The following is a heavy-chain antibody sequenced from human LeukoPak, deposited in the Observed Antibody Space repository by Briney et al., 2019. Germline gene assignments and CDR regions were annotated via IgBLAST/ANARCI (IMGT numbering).Heavy chain of an antibody. J-gene: IGHJ4*02. CDR1: GFTFSSYA. Sequence: GGSLRLSCAASGFTFSSYAMSWVRQSPGKGLEWVSAISGSGGNTYSADSVKGRCTISRGNSKKTLFLHMNSLRAEDTAVYYCARGMSATSGYLELEYWGQGTLVTVST. CDR2: ISGSGGNT. CDR3: ARGMSATSGYLELEY. V-gene: IGHV3-23*01. D-gene: IGHD3-22*01.